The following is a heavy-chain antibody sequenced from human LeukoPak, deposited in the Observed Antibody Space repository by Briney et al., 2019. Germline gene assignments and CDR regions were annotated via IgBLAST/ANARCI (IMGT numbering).Heavy chain of an antibody. CDR3: ARDLDPGSYYNYYYYGMDV. J-gene: IGHJ6*02. V-gene: IGHV3-33*01. CDR2: IWYDGSNK. CDR1: GFTFSSYG. D-gene: IGHD3-10*01. Sequence: PGGSLRLSCAASGFTFSSYGMHWVRQAPGKGLEWVAVIWYDGSNKYYADSVKGRFTISRDNSKNTLYLQMNSLRAEDTAVYYCARDLDPGSYYNYYYYGMDVWGQGTTVTASS.